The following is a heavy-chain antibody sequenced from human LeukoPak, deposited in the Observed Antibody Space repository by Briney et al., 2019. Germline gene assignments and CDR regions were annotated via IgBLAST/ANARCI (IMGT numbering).Heavy chain of an antibody. V-gene: IGHV1-24*01. CDR3: AILTIGHYYYMDV. CDR1: GYTLTELS. D-gene: IGHD3-9*01. CDR2: SDPEDGET. J-gene: IGHJ6*03. Sequence: ASVKVSCKVSGYTLTELSMHWVRQAPGKGLEWMGGSDPEDGETIYAQKFQGRVTMTEDTSTDTAYMELSSLRSEDTAVYYCAILTIGHYYYMDVWGKGTTVTVSS.